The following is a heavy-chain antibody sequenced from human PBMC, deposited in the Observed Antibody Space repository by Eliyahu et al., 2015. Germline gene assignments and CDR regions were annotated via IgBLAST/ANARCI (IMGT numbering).Heavy chain of an antibody. Sequence: EVQLVESGGGLVQPGGSLRLXCAASGFTFSXYWMHWVRQAPGKGLVWVSRINSDGSSTSYADSVKGRFTISRDNAKNTLYLQMNSLRAEDTAVYYCARVTAAGEAYNWFDPWGQGTLVTVSS. D-gene: IGHD6-13*01. CDR2: INSDGSST. CDR1: GFTFSXYW. V-gene: IGHV3-74*01. CDR3: ARVTAAGEAYNWFDP. J-gene: IGHJ5*02.